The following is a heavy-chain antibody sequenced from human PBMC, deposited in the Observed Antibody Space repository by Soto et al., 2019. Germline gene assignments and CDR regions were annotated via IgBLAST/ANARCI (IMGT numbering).Heavy chain of an antibody. D-gene: IGHD3-16*01. J-gene: IGHJ4*02. Sequence: QVQLQESGPGLVKPSQTLSLTCTVSGGSISSGGYYWSWIRQHPGKGLEWIGYIYYSGSTYYNPSLKSLVIVSVDTSKNQFSLKLSSVSAADTAVYYCARGGGLMHLFVYWGQGTLVTVSS. V-gene: IGHV4-31*01. CDR3: ARGGGLMHLFVY. CDR2: IYYSGST. CDR1: GGSISSGGYY.